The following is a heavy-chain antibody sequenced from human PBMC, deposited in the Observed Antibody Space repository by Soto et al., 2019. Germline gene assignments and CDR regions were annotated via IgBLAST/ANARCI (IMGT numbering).Heavy chain of an antibody. CDR3: ARVGLRYFDWRHYGMDV. J-gene: IGHJ6*02. Sequence: KTSETLSLTCTVSGGSISSGDYYWSWIRQPPGKGLEWIGYIYYSGSTYYNPSLKSRVTISVDTSKNQFSLKLSSVTAADTAVYYCARVGLRYFDWRHYGMDVWGQGTTVTVSS. CDR1: GGSISSGDYY. V-gene: IGHV4-30-4*01. D-gene: IGHD3-9*01. CDR2: IYYSGST.